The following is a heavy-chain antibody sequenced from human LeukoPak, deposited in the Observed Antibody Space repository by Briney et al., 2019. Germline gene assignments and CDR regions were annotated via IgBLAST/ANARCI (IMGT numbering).Heavy chain of an antibody. CDR2: ISSGGSFQ. J-gene: IGHJ4*02. CDR3: ARDSTYYYESGSSGPHCFDN. V-gene: IGHV3-30*01. CDR1: GFTFSNYA. D-gene: IGHD3-10*01. Sequence: GGSLRLSCAASGFTFSNYAMHWVRQAPGKGLEGVSIISSGGSFQYYADSVKGRFTISSDNSKNTLYLQLNSLRGEDTAIYYCARDSTYYYESGSSGPHCFDNWGQGTLVTVSS.